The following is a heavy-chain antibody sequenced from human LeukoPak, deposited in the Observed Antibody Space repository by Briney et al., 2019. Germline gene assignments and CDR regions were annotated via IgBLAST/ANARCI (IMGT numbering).Heavy chain of an antibody. CDR2: IIPIFGTA. CDR3: AREVRYCSSTSCYYYYGMGV. CDR1: GGTFSSYA. D-gene: IGHD2-2*01. J-gene: IGHJ6*02. V-gene: IGHV1-69*13. Sequence: SVKVSCKASGGTFSSYAISWVRQAPGQGLEWMGGIIPIFGTANYAQKFQGRVMITADESTSTAYMELSSLRSEDTAVYYCAREVRYCSSTSCYYYYGMGVWGQGTTVTVSS.